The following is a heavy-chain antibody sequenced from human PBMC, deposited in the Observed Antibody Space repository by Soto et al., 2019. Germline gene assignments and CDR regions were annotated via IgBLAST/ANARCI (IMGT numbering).Heavy chain of an antibody. CDR3: AKDEDCSCAHAFDI. CDR2: ISWNSGSI. CDR1: GFTFDDYA. J-gene: IGHJ3*02. D-gene: IGHD2-15*01. Sequence: GGSLTLSSAAYGFTFDDYAMHWVRQAPGEGLEWVSGISWNSGSIGYADSMKGRFTVSRDNAKNSLYLQMNSLRAEDTALYYCAKDEDCSCAHAFDIWGHFTIVTV. V-gene: IGHV3-9*01.